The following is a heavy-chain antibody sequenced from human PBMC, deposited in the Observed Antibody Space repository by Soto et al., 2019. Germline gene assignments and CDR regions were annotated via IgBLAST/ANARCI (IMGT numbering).Heavy chain of an antibody. CDR1: GFTFSNAW. D-gene: IGHD3-10*01. CDR2: IKSKTDGGTT. J-gene: IGHJ4*02. CDR3: TTDSGITIDY. V-gene: IGHV3-15*07. Sequence: EVQLVESGGGLVKPGGSLRLSCAASGFTFSNAWMNWVRQAPGKGLEWVGSIKSKTDGGTTDYAAPVKGRFTISRDDLKNTLYLQMNSLKTEDTAVYYCTTDSGITIDYWGQGTLVTVSS.